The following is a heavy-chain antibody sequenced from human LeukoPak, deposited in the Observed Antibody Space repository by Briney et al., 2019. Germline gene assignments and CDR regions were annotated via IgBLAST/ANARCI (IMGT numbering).Heavy chain of an antibody. CDR3: ARSSVAGTAFDI. D-gene: IGHD6-19*01. J-gene: IGHJ3*02. CDR1: GYTFTSYN. V-gene: IGHV1-2*02. Sequence: GASVKLSLKGSGYTFTSYNMHWGRQAQGQGQEWMGWINPNSGGTNYAQKFQGSVTMTRDTSISTAYMELSRLSSDDTAVYYCARSSVAGTAFDIWGQGTMVTVSS. CDR2: INPNSGGT.